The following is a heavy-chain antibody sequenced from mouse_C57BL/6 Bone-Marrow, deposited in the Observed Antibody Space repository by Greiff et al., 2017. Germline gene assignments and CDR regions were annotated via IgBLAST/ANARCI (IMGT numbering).Heavy chain of an antibody. D-gene: IGHD1-1*01. Sequence: VQLQQSGTVLARPGASVKMSCKTSGYTFTSYWMHWVKQRPGQGLEWIGAIYPGNSDTSYNQKFKGKAILTAATSASPAYMELSSLTNEDSAVYYCTRRGFYYYGSGFFPWFAYWGQGTLVTVSA. CDR2: IYPGNSDT. CDR1: GYTFTSYW. J-gene: IGHJ3*01. CDR3: TRRGFYYYGSGFFPWFAY. V-gene: IGHV1-5*01.